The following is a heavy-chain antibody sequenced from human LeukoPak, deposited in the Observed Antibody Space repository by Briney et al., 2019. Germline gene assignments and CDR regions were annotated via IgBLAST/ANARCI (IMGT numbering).Heavy chain of an antibody. CDR1: GYTYSTSA. CDR3: ARVGMWSGELHNWFDP. D-gene: IGHD3-10*01. J-gene: IGHJ5*02. Sequence: ASVKVSCKASGYTYSTSAITWVRQAPGQGLEWMGWINSFRGSTHYAQKFQGRVTMTTDTSTTTAYMELRSLRTDDTAVYYCARVGMWSGELHNWFDPWGQGTLVTVSS. CDR2: INSFRGST. V-gene: IGHV1-18*01.